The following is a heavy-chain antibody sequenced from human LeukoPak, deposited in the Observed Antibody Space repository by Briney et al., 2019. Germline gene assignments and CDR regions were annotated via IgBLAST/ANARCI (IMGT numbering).Heavy chain of an antibody. Sequence: ASVKVSCKATGYTFTGYYVHWVRQAPGQGLEWMGWINPNSGGTNYAQKFQGRVTMTRDTSISTAYMELSRLRSDDTAVYYCARGVAVAGTDFDYWGQGTLVTVSS. J-gene: IGHJ4*02. D-gene: IGHD6-19*01. V-gene: IGHV1-2*02. CDR1: GYTFTGYY. CDR3: ARGVAVAGTDFDY. CDR2: INPNSGGT.